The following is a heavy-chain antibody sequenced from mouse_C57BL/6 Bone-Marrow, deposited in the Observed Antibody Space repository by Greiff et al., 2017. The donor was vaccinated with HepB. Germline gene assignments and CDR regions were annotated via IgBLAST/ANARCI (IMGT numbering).Heavy chain of an antibody. CDR2: IYPRSGNT. D-gene: IGHD1-1*01. V-gene: IGHV1-81*01. CDR1: GYTFTSYG. Sequence: VHLVESGAELARPGASVKLSCKASGYTFTSYGISWVKQRTGQGLEWIGEIYPRSGNTYYNEKFKGKATLTADKSSSTAYMELRSLTSEDSAVYFCARDDYYGSRTYFDYWGQGTTLTVSS. J-gene: IGHJ2*01. CDR3: ARDDYYGSRTYFDY.